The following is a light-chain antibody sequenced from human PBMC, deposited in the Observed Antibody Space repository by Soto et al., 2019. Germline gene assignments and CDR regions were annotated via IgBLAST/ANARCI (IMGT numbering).Light chain of an antibody. CDR1: QTVGSNY. Sequence: EIVLTQSPGTLSLSPGERATLSCRASQTVGSNYLAWYQQKPGQGPRPLIYGVYIRATGTPDRFTGSGSGADFTLTISRLEPEDFAVYYCQQYASSPITFGQGTRLEIK. CDR3: QQYASSPIT. V-gene: IGKV3-20*01. CDR2: GVY. J-gene: IGKJ5*01.